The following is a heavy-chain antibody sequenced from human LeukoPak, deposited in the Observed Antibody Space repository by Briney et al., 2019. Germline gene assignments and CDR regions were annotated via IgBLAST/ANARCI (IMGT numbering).Heavy chain of an antibody. CDR2: IYYSGGT. CDR1: GGSISSGGYY. CDR3: ASCALSGSYSFDY. D-gene: IGHD1-26*01. J-gene: IGHJ4*02. V-gene: IGHV4-31*03. Sequence: SQTLSLTCTVSGGSISSGGYYWRWIRQHPGKGLEWIGYIYYSGGTYYNPSLKSRVTISVDTSKNQFSLKLSSVTAADTAVYYCASCALSGSYSFDYWGQGTLVTVSS.